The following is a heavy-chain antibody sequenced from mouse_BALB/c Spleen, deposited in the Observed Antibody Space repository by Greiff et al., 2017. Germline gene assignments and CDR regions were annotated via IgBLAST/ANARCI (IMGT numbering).Heavy chain of an antibody. CDR3: ARSSQLDAMDY. D-gene: IGHD1-3*01. J-gene: IGHJ4*01. V-gene: IGHV1-9*01. CDR1: GYTFSSYW. CDR2: ILPGSGST. Sequence: QVQLQQSGAELMKPGASVKISCKATGYTFSSYWIEWVKQRPGHGLEWIGEILPGSGSTNYTEKFKGKSTFAADTTSNTAYMQSSSLTSEASAVYYCARSSQLDAMDYWGQGTTVTVSS.